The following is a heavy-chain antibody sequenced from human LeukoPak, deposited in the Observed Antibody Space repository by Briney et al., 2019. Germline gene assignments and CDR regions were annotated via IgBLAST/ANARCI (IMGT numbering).Heavy chain of an antibody. CDR1: GFTFSSYG. CDR2: IRDDGTNK. Sequence: GGSLRLSCAASGFTFSSYGLHWVRQAPGKGLEWVAFIRDDGTNKNFADSVKDRFTISRDNSKNTLYLQMNSLRPEDTAVYYCAKSCSGGSCYPDYWGQGTLVTVSS. J-gene: IGHJ4*02. CDR3: AKSCSGGSCYPDY. D-gene: IGHD2-15*01. V-gene: IGHV3-30*02.